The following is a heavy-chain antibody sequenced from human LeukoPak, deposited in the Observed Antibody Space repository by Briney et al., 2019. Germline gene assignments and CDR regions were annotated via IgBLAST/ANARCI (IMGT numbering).Heavy chain of an antibody. CDR1: GVSLNGFY. CDR3: ARVENYYYYMDV. Sequence: PSETLSLTCAVYGVSLNGFYWSWIRQSPGEGLEWIGEGSDRGGTKYNPSLKSRVTISADTSKNQFSLKLSSVTAADTAVYYCARVENYYYYMDVWGKGTTVTVSS. D-gene: IGHD5-24*01. CDR2: GSDRGGT. J-gene: IGHJ6*03. V-gene: IGHV4-34*01.